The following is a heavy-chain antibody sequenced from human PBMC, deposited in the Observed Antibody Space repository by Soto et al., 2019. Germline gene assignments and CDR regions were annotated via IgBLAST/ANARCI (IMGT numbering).Heavy chain of an antibody. CDR2: IIPISGTA. Sequence: QVQLVQSGAEVQKPGSSVKVSCKASGGTFSSYAISWVRQAPGQGLEWMGGIIPISGTANYAQKFQGRVTITADASTSTAYMELSSLRSEDTAVYYWARSQGSSTSLAIYYYYYYGMDVWGQGTTVTVSS. D-gene: IGHD2-2*01. V-gene: IGHV1-69*01. J-gene: IGHJ6*01. CDR1: GGTFSSYA. CDR3: ARSQGSSTSLAIYYYYYYGMDV.